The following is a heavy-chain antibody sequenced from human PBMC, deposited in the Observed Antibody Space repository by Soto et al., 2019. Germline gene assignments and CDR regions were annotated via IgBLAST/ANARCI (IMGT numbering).Heavy chain of an antibody. CDR2: ISYDGSNK. CDR1: GFTFSSYG. Sequence: GGSLRLSCAASGFTFSSYGMHWVRQAPGKGLEWVAVISYDGSNKYYADSVKGRFTISRDNSKNTLYLQMNSLRAEDTAVYYCAKTSPWVVTAILEGVDVWGQGTTVTVYS. V-gene: IGHV3-30*18. J-gene: IGHJ6*02. CDR3: AKTSPWVVTAILEGVDV. D-gene: IGHD2-21*02.